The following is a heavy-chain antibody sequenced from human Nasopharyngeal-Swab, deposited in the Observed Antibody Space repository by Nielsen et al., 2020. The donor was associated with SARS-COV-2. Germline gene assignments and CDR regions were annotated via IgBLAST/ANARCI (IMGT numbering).Heavy chain of an antibody. CDR3: ARALDYVWGSYRHNWFDP. CDR2: ISAYNGNT. V-gene: IGHV1-18*01. D-gene: IGHD3-16*02. Sequence: ASVTLSCKASGYTFTSYGISWGRQAPGQGLEWMGWISAYNGNTNYAQKLQGRVTMTTDTSTSTAYMELRSLRSDDTAVYYCARALDYVWGSYRHNWFDPWGQGTLVTVSS. CDR1: GYTFTSYG. J-gene: IGHJ5*02.